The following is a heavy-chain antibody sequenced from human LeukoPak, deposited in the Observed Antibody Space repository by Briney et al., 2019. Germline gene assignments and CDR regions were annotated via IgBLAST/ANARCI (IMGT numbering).Heavy chain of an antibody. D-gene: IGHD4-17*01. V-gene: IGHV3-23*01. CDR3: ARDPNGDYIGTFDM. CDR1: GFTVSSNY. Sequence: GGSLRLSCAASGFTVSSNYMSWVRQAPGKGLEWVSSISGSGGSIQYADSVQGRFAISRDNSNNTLYLQMNSLRVEDTAMYFCARDPNGDYIGTFDMWGRGTMVSVSS. J-gene: IGHJ3*02. CDR2: ISGSGGSI.